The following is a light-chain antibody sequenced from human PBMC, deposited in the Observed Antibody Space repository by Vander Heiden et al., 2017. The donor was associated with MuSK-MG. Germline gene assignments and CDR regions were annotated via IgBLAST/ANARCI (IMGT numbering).Light chain of an antibody. CDR1: QSVLYSSNNKNH. V-gene: IGKV4-1*01. J-gene: IGKJ5*01. Sequence: DIVMTQSPDSLVVSLGERATINCKSSQSVLYSSNNKNHLAWYQQKPGQPPKLLIYWAPTRESGVPDRFSGSGSGTDFTLTISSLQAEDVAVYYCQQYYSSLITFGQGTRLEIK. CDR2: WAP. CDR3: QQYYSSLIT.